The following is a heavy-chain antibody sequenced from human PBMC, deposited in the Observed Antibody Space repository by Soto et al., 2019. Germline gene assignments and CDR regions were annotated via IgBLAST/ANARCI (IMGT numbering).Heavy chain of an antibody. V-gene: IGHV3-23*01. Sequence: GGSLRLSCAASGLTFSSYAMSWVRQAPGKGLEWVSAISGSGGNTYYADSVKGRFTISRDNSKNTLYLQMNSLRADDTAVYYCAKSLVARPYDYWGQGTLVTVSS. D-gene: IGHD6-6*01. CDR3: AKSLVARPYDY. J-gene: IGHJ4*02. CDR1: GLTFSSYA. CDR2: ISGSGGNT.